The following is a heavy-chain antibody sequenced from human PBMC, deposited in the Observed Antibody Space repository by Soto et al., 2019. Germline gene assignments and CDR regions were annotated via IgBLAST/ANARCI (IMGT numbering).Heavy chain of an antibody. CDR2: IYYSGST. CDR3: AREGERFWQGWFDP. V-gene: IGHV4-30-4*08. CDR1: GGSISSGGYY. J-gene: IGHJ5*02. Sequence: QVQLQESGPGLVKPSQTLSLTCTVSGGSISSGGYYWSWIRQHPGKGLEWIGYIYYSGSTYYNPSLKSRVTISVVTSKNQFSLKLSSVTAADTAVYYCAREGERFWQGWFDPWGQGTLVTVSS. D-gene: IGHD3-16*01.